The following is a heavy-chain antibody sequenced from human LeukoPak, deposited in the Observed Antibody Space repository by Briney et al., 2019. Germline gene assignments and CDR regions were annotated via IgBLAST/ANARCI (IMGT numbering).Heavy chain of an antibody. CDR3: AKGEGSSWYDAFDI. CDR1: GFTFDDYA. J-gene: IGHJ3*02. V-gene: IGHV3-9*01. CDR2: ISWSSGSI. D-gene: IGHD6-13*01. Sequence: GGSLRLSCAASGFTFDDYAMHWVRQAPGKGLEWVSGISWSSGSIGYADSVKGRFTISRDNAKNSLYLQMNSLRAEDTALYYCAKGEGSSWYDAFDIWGQGTMVTVSS.